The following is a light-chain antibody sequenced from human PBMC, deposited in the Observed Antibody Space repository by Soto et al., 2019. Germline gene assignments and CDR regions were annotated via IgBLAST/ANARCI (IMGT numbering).Light chain of an antibody. J-gene: IGKJ4*01. CDR1: QSVRSY. CDR3: QQRSNWPLT. V-gene: IGKV3-11*01. Sequence: EIVLTQSPATLSLSPGERATLSCRASQSVRSYLAWYQQKPGQAPRLLIYAASNRATGIPARFSGSGSGTDFALTISSLVPEDFAVYYCQQRSNWPLTFGGGTKVEIK. CDR2: AAS.